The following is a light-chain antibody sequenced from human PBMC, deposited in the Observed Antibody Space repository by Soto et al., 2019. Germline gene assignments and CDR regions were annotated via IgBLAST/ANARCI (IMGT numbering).Light chain of an antibody. J-gene: IGKJ2*01. Sequence: EIVLTQSPATLSLSPGERASLSCRVSQSISNYLAWYQHKPGQAPRLLIYSASNRATGIPARFSGSGSGTDFTLTISSLEPEDSAVYYCQQRSNWPHTFGQGTKVDIK. CDR3: QQRSNWPHT. CDR1: QSISNY. CDR2: SAS. V-gene: IGKV3-11*01.